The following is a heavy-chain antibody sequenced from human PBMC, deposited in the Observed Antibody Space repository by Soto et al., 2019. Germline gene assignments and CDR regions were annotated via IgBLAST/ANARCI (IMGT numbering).Heavy chain of an antibody. CDR3: ARGTIAVAGSYYYYGMDV. CDR1: GYTFTNYY. Sequence: ASVKVSCKASGYTFTNYYMHWVRQAPGQGLEWMGIINPSDGSTSYAQKFQGRVTMTRDTSTSTVYMELSSLRSEDTAVYYCARGTIAVAGSYYYYGMDVWGQGTTVTVSS. V-gene: IGHV1-46*03. D-gene: IGHD6-19*01. CDR2: INPSDGST. J-gene: IGHJ6*02.